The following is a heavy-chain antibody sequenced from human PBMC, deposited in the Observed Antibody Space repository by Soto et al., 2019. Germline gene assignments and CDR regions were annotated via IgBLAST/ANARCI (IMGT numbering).Heavy chain of an antibody. CDR3: ARSRATPYCSGGSCSQPYYFDY. CDR2: INHSGST. CDR1: GGSFSGYY. D-gene: IGHD2-15*01. Sequence: PSETLSLTCAVYGGSFSGYYWSWIRQPPGKGLEWIGEINHSGSTNYNPSLKSRVTMSVDTSKNQFSLKLSSVTTADTAVYYCARSRATPYCSGGSCSQPYYFDYWGQGTLVTVSS. V-gene: IGHV4-34*01. J-gene: IGHJ4*02.